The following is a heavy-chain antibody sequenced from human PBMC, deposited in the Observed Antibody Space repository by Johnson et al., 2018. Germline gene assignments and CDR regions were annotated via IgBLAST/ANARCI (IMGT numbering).Heavy chain of an antibody. Sequence: QVQLVQSGGGLVQPGGSLRLSCAASGFTFSDYYMSWIRQAPGKGLEWVSYISSSGSTIYYADSVKGRFTISRDNAKHSLYLQMNSLRAGDTAVYYCARVEATVVNSRAPSYYYCYMDVWGKGTTVTVSS. V-gene: IGHV3-11*04. CDR1: GFTFSDYY. CDR2: ISSSGSTI. D-gene: IGHD4-23*01. J-gene: IGHJ6*03. CDR3: ARVEATVVNSRAPSYYYCYMDV.